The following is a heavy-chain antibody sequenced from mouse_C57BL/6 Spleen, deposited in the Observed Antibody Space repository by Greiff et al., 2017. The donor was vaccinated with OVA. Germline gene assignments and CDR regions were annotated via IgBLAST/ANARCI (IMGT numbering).Heavy chain of an antibody. Sequence: VQLQQPGAELVKPGASVKMSCKASGYTFTSYWITWVKQRPGQGLEWIGDIYPGSGSTNYNEKFKSKSTLTIDTSSSTAYMQISSLTSEDSAVYYCERRTGSYYFDYWGQGTTLTVSS. CDR1: GYTFTSYW. V-gene: IGHV1-55*01. CDR3: ERRTGSYYFDY. J-gene: IGHJ2*01. CDR2: IYPGSGST. D-gene: IGHD4-1*01.